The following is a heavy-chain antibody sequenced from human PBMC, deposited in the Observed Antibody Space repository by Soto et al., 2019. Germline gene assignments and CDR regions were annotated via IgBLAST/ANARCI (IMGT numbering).Heavy chain of an antibody. D-gene: IGHD3-9*01. J-gene: IGHJ4*02. V-gene: IGHV3-23*01. Sequence: GGSLRLSCAASGFTFSSYAMSWVRQAPGKVLEWVSGISGSGGSTYYADSVKGRFTISRDNSKNTLYLQMNSLRAEDTAVYYCARLKTYDVLNKSDYWGQGSLVTVSS. CDR2: ISGSGGST. CDR3: ARLKTYDVLNKSDY. CDR1: GFTFSSYA.